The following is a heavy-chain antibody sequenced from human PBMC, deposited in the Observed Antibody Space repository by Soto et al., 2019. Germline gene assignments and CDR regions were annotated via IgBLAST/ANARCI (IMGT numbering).Heavy chain of an antibody. CDR3: ARANWGTCRDY. D-gene: IGHD7-27*01. J-gene: IGHJ4*02. CDR2: INQDGSED. V-gene: IGHV3-7*01. CDR1: GFTFNSYW. Sequence: GGSLRLSCAASGFTFNSYWMSWVRQAPGKGLEWVANINQDGSEDFYVDSVKGRFTISRDNAKNSLYLQMNSLRVEDTAVYYCARANWGTCRDYWGQGSQVTVSS.